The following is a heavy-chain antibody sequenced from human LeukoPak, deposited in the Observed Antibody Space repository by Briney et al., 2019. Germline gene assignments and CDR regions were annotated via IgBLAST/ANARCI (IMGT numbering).Heavy chain of an antibody. D-gene: IGHD3-16*01. CDR1: GFNFSSYW. J-gene: IGHJ3*02. V-gene: IGHV3-7*01. CDR2: IKQDGSEK. CDR3: ARELGYAFDI. Sequence: TGGSLRLSCAASGFNFSSYWMSWVRQAPGKGLEWVANIKQDGSEKYYVDSVKGRFTISRDNAKNSLYLQMNSLRAEDTAVYYCARELGYAFDIWGQGTMVTVSS.